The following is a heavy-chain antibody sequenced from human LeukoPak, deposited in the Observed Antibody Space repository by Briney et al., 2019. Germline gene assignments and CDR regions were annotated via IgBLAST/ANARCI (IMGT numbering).Heavy chain of an antibody. CDR3: ATFRGSPLHAFDI. D-gene: IGHD5-12*01. J-gene: IGHJ3*02. CDR1: GYTFTSYD. V-gene: IGHV1-2*02. Sequence: GASVKVSCKASGYTFTSYDINWVRQATGQGLEWMGWMNPNSGGTNYAQKFQGRVTMTRDTSISTAYMELSRLRSDDTAVYYCATFRGSPLHAFDIWGQGTMVTVSS. CDR2: MNPNSGGT.